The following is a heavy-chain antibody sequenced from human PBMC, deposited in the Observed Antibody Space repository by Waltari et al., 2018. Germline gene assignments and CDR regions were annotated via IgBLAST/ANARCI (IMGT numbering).Heavy chain of an antibody. CDR3: ARDSGGMDV. CDR1: GFSLSNHW. D-gene: IGHD1-26*01. Sequence: EVQLVESGGGLVQPGGSLRLSCAASGFSLSNHWMNWVRQAPGKGLEWGAAEKQDGRENFYVGSVKGRFTSSRDTAKSSVFLQMNSLSAEDTAVYYGARDSGGMDVWGQGTTVTVSS. V-gene: IGHV3-7*01. CDR2: EKQDGREN. J-gene: IGHJ6*02.